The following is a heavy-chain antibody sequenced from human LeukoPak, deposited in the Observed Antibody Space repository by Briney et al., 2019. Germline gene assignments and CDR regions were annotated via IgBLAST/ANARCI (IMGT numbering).Heavy chain of an antibody. CDR3: AKDREYSSSSQDY. D-gene: IGHD6-6*01. CDR1: GFTFSSYG. Sequence: PGGSLRLSCAASGFTFSSYGMSWVRQAPGKGLEWVSAISGSGGSTYYADSVKGRFTISRDNSKNTLYLQMNSLRAEDTAVYYCAKDREYSSSSQDYWGQGTLVTVSS. J-gene: IGHJ4*02. CDR2: ISGSGGST. V-gene: IGHV3-23*01.